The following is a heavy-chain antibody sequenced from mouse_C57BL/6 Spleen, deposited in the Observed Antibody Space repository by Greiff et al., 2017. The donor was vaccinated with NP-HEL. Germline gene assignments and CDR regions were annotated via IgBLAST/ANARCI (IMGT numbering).Heavy chain of an antibody. CDR2: INYDGSST. CDR3: ARCDYDVGRTWFAY. V-gene: IGHV5-16*01. J-gene: IGHJ3*01. D-gene: IGHD2-4*01. CDR1: GFTFSDYY. Sequence: EVKLVESEGGLVQPGSSMKLSCTASGFTFSDYYMAWVRQVPEKGLEWVANINYDGSSTYYLDSLKSRFIISRDNAKNILYLQMSSLKSEDTATYYCARCDYDVGRTWFAYWGQGTLVTVSA.